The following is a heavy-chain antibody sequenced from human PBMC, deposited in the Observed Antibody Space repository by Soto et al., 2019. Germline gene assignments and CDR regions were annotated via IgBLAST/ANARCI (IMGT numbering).Heavy chain of an antibody. Sequence: ASVKVSCKASGYTFTGYYMHWVRQAPGQGLEWMGWINPNSGGTNYAQKFQGRVTMTRDTSISTAYMELSRLRSDDTAVYYCARDRTPGEDAFDIWGQGTMVTVS. D-gene: IGHD1-1*01. CDR2: INPNSGGT. CDR1: GYTFTGYY. J-gene: IGHJ3*02. V-gene: IGHV1-2*02. CDR3: ARDRTPGEDAFDI.